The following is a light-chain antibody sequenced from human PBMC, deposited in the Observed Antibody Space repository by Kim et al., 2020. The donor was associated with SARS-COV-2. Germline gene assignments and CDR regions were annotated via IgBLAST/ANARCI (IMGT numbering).Light chain of an antibody. V-gene: IGLV3-1*01. CDR1: KLGDKY. CDR2: QDS. Sequence: VAPGQTASITCSGDKLGDKYACWYQKKPGQSPVLAIYQDSKRPSGIPERFSGSNSGNTATLTISGTQAMDEADYYCQAWDSSTVVFGGGTQLTVL. CDR3: QAWDSSTVV. J-gene: IGLJ2*01.